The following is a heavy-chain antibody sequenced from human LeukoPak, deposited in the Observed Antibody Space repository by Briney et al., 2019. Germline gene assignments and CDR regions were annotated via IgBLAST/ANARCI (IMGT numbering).Heavy chain of an antibody. J-gene: IGHJ3*02. Sequence: SETLSLTCTVSGGPISSGGYYWSWIRQHPGKGLEWIGYIYYSGSTYYNPSLKSRVTISVDTSKNQFSLKLSSVTAADTAVYYCARETYYYDSSGPYGDAFDIWGQGTMVTVSS. CDR2: IYYSGST. D-gene: IGHD3-22*01. CDR1: GGPISSGGYY. V-gene: IGHV4-31*03. CDR3: ARETYYYDSSGPYGDAFDI.